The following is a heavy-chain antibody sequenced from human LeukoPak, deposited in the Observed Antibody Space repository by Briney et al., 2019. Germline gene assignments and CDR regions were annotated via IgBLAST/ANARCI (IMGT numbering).Heavy chain of an antibody. Sequence: SETLSLTCTVSGGSISSYYWSWIRQPPEKGLEWIGYIYYSGSTSYNPSLKSRLTISIDTSKNQFSLNLSSVTAADTAVYYCARGVREKNRGFLLYYYYYYMDVWGKGTTVAISS. CDR2: IYYSGST. CDR3: ARGVREKNRGFLLYYYYYYMDV. J-gene: IGHJ6*03. D-gene: IGHD3-10*01. CDR1: GGSISSYY. V-gene: IGHV4-59*01.